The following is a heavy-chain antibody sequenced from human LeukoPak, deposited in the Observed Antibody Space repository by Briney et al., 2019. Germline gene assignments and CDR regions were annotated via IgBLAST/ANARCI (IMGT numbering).Heavy chain of an antibody. V-gene: IGHV3-21*01. CDR3: MSYAGRSDDY. CDR2: ISSSSSYR. Sequence: GGSLRLSCAASGFTFSRYSMNWVRQAPGKGLEWVSSISSSSSYRYYADSVKGRFTVSRDNAKNSLHLQMNSLRAEDTAVYYCMSYAGRSDDYWGQGTLVTVSS. D-gene: IGHD3-16*01. CDR1: GFTFSRYS. J-gene: IGHJ4*02.